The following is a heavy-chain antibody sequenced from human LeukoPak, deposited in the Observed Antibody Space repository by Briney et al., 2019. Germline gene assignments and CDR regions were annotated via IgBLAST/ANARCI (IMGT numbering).Heavy chain of an antibody. J-gene: IGHJ4*02. D-gene: IGHD7-27*01. CDR3: AAWGLHNY. Sequence: GGSLRLSCAASGFALRGYWMDWVRQAPGKGLEWVANINLGGSVILYVDSVKGRFTASRDNAENSVSLQMNSLRAEDTAVYYCAAWGLHNYWGQGTLVTVSS. CDR1: GFALRGYW. V-gene: IGHV3-7*01. CDR2: INLGGSVI.